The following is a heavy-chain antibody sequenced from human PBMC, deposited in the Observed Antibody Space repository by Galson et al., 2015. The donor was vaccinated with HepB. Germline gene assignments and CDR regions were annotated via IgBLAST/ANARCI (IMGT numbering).Heavy chain of an antibody. D-gene: IGHD1-26*01. CDR2: ISAYNGNT. J-gene: IGHJ4*02. CDR1: GYTFTSYG. CDR3: ARVRVGATLADSWVGRIDY. V-gene: IGHV1-18*04. Sequence: QSGAEVKKPGASVKVSCKDSGYTFTSYGISWVRQAPGQGLEWMGWISAYNGNTNYAQKLQGRVTMTTDTSTSTAYMELRSLRSDDTAVYYCARVRVGATLADSWVGRIDYWGQGTLVTVSS.